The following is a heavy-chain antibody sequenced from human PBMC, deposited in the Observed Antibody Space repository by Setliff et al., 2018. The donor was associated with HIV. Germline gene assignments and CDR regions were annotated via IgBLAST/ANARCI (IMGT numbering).Heavy chain of an antibody. V-gene: IGHV1-69*02. CDR1: GDIFSYQT. J-gene: IGHJ4*02. Sequence: SVMVSCKASGDIFSYQTYSWVRQAPGQGLEWMGSIIPMVGFANYEGKFQGRVTIIADASTNTTYLDLTSLRSEDTALYFCARQAGHVGDHFDYWGQGTLVPSPQ. D-gene: IGHD2-21*01. CDR2: IIPMVGFA. CDR3: ARQAGHVGDHFDY.